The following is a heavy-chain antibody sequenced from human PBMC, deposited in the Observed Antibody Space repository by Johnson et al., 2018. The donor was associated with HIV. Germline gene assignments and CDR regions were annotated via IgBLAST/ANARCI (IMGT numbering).Heavy chain of an antibody. V-gene: IGHV3-20*04. J-gene: IGHJ3*02. D-gene: IGHD3-22*01. CDR1: GFTFSSYW. CDR3: ARDSVLGGYDSSVLSDAFDI. CDR2: INWNGGTT. Sequence: VQLVESGGGLVQPGGSLRLSCAASGFTFSSYWMSWVRQTPGKGLEWVSNINWNGGTTGYADSLKGRFTISRDNAKNSLYLQMNSLRAEDTAVYYCARDSVLGGYDSSVLSDAFDIWGQGTMVTVSS.